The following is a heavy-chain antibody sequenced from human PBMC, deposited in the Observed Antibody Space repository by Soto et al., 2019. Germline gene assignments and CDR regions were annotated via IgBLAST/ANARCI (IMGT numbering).Heavy chain of an antibody. CDR1: GSTFSDYS. V-gene: IGHV3-48*04. CDR2: ISSSSGTI. D-gene: IGHD2-8*01. CDR3: ARACQTGYCTNGVWDAFDI. J-gene: IGHJ3*02. Sequence: GGSLRLSCTASGSTFSDYSMNWVRHAPGKGLEWVSYISSSSGTIHYADSVKGRFTISRDNAKNSLYLQMNSLRAEDTAVYYCARACQTGYCTNGVWDAFDIWGQGTMVTVSS.